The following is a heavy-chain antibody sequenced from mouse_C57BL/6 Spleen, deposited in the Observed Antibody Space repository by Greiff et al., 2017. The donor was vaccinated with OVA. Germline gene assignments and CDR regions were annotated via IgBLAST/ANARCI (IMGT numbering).Heavy chain of an antibody. D-gene: IGHD1-1*01. CDR1: GYTFTDYN. V-gene: IGHV1-22*01. CDR3: ARGEDYYYGSGY. J-gene: IGHJ2*01. CDR2: INPNNGGT. Sequence: EVQLQQSGPELVKPGASVKMSCKASGYTFTDYNMHWVKQSPGKSLEWIGYINPNNGGTSYNQKFKGKATLTVNKSSSTAYMELRSLTSEDSAVYYCARGEDYYYGSGYWGQGTTLTVSS.